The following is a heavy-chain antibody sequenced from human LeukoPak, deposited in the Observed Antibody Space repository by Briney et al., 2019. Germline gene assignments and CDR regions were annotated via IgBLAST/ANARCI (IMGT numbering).Heavy chain of an antibody. V-gene: IGHV3-53*01. CDR3: ARDAFDI. Sequence: GGSLRLSCAASGFTFSSYGMSWVRQAPGKGLEWVSVIYSGGSTYYADSVKGRFTISRDNSKNTLYLQMNSLRAEDTAVYYCARDAFDIWGQGTMVTVSS. CDR2: IYSGGST. J-gene: IGHJ3*02. CDR1: GFTFSSYG.